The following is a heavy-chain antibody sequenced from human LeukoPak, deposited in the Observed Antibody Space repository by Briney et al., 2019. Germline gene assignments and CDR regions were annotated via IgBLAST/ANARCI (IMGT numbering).Heavy chain of an antibody. V-gene: IGHV4-59*01. CDR3: AGTSGSSGGDFQH. CDR1: GGSISSYY. J-gene: IGHJ1*01. D-gene: IGHD1-26*01. Sequence: SETLSLTCTVSGGSISSYYWSWIRQPPGKGLEWIGYIYYSGSTNYNPSLKSRVTISVDTSKNQFSLKLSSVTAADTAVYYCAGTSGSSGGDFQHWGQGTLVTVSS. CDR2: IYYSGST.